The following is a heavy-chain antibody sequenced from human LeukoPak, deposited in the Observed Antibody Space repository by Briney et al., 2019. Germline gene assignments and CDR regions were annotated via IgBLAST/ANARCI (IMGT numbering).Heavy chain of an antibody. V-gene: IGHV4-59*12. J-gene: IGHJ4*02. D-gene: IGHD3-22*01. CDR3: ARIDTSGYNGYSFDY. CDR2: IYYSGNT. Sequence: SETLSLTCTVSGGSISSYYWSWLRQPPEKGLEFIGYIYYSGNTNYNPPLKSRVTISVDTSKNQFSLKLSSVTAADTAVYYCARIDTSGYNGYSFDYWGQGTLVTVSS. CDR1: GGSISSYY.